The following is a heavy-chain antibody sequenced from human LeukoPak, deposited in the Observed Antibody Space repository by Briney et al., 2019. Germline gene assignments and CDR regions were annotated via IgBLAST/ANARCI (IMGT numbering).Heavy chain of an antibody. CDR2: IYYSGST. V-gene: IGHV4-30-4*07. CDR1: GGSISSGGYS. D-gene: IGHD5-24*01. Sequence: PSETLSLTCAVSGGSISSGGYSWSWIRQPPGKGLEWIGYIYYSGSTYYNPSLKSRVTISVDTSKNQFSLKMSSVTAADTAVYYCARTGDGYNYYNYYYMDVWGKGTTVTVTS. CDR3: ARTGDGYNYYNYYYMDV. J-gene: IGHJ6*03.